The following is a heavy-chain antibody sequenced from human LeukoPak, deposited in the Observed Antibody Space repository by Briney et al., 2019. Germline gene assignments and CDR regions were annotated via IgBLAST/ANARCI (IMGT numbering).Heavy chain of an antibody. CDR3: ARDMATVTPGYYMDV. CDR2: INPNSGST. CDR1: GYTFTGYY. Sequence: ASVKVSCKASGYTFTGYYMNWVRQAPGQGLEWMGWINPNSGSTNYAQRSQGRVTMTRDTSISTAYMELSRLRSDDTAVYYCARDMATVTPGYYMDVWGKGTTVTVSS. D-gene: IGHD4-11*01. J-gene: IGHJ6*03. V-gene: IGHV1-2*02.